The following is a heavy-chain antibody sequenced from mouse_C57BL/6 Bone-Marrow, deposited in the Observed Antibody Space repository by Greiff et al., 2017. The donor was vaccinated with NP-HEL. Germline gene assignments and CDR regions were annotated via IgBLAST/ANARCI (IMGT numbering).Heavy chain of an antibody. V-gene: IGHV1-81*01. Sequence: VQLQQSGAELARPGASVKLSCKASGYTFTSYGISWVKQRTGQGLEWIGEIYPRSGNTYYNEKFKGKATLTADKSSSTAYMELRSLSSEDSAVYFCASPHYYGSSYWYFDVWGTGTTVTVSS. D-gene: IGHD1-1*01. CDR2: IYPRSGNT. J-gene: IGHJ1*03. CDR3: ASPHYYGSSYWYFDV. CDR1: GYTFTSYG.